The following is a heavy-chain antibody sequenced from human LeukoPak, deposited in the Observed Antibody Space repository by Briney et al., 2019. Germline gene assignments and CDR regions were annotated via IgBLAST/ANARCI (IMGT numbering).Heavy chain of an antibody. Sequence: GGSLRLSCAASGFTVSSNYMSWVRQAPGKGLEWVSVIYSGGSTYYADSVKGRFTISRDNSKNTLYLQMNSLRAEDTAVYYCARDRDYYDSSGYYYGMDVWGQGTMVTVSS. D-gene: IGHD3-22*01. CDR2: IYSGGST. J-gene: IGHJ6*02. CDR1: GFTVSSNY. CDR3: ARDRDYYDSSGYYYGMDV. V-gene: IGHV3-66*02.